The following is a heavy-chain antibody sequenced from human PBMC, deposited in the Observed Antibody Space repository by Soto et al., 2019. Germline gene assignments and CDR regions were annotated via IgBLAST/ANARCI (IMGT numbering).Heavy chain of an antibody. V-gene: IGHV5-51*01. CDR1: GYSFTTYW. Sequence: GESLKISCKASGYSFTTYWIGWVRQMPGKGLEGMGIIYPGDSDTRYSPSFQGQVTISADKSISTAYLQWSSLKASDSAMFYCARTNSAGNSVDFWGQGTLVTVSS. D-gene: IGHD6-13*01. CDR3: ARTNSAGNSVDF. J-gene: IGHJ4*02. CDR2: IYPGDSDT.